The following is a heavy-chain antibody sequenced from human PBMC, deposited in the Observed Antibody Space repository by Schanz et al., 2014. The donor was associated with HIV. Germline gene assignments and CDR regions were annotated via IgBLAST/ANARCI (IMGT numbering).Heavy chain of an antibody. J-gene: IGHJ4*02. D-gene: IGHD4-4*01. V-gene: IGHV3-33*01. CDR3: ARGGLQWHPEWFDY. CDR1: GFTFRSCG. CDR2: TWYDGSNK. Sequence: QVQLVESGGGVVQPGRSLRLSCAASGFTFRSCGMHWVRQAPGKGLEWVAVTWYDGSNKYYADSVKGRFTISRDNSKNTLYLQMNSLRAEDTAVYYCARGGLQWHPEWFDYWGQGTLVTVSS.